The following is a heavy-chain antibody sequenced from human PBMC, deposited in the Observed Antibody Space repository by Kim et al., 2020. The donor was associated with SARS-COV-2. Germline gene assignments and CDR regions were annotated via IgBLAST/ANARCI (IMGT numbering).Heavy chain of an antibody. CDR2: ISYDGSNK. V-gene: IGHV3-30*18. CDR1: GFTFSSYG. J-gene: IGHJ4*02. Sequence: GGSLRLSCAASGFTFSSYGMHWVRQAPGKGLEWVAVISYDGSNKYYADSVKGRFTISRDNSKNTLYLQMNSLRAEDTAVYYCAKPGLVVPFDYWGQGTLVTVSS. D-gene: IGHD3-22*01. CDR3: AKPGLVVPFDY.